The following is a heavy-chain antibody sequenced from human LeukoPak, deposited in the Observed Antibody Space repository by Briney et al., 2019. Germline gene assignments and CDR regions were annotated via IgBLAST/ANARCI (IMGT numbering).Heavy chain of an antibody. J-gene: IGHJ4*02. D-gene: IGHD4-11*01. CDR1: GFTFSSYS. CDR2: ISSSGSST. Sequence: GGSLRLSCAASGFTFSSYSMNWVRQAPGKGLEWVSYISSSGSSTYHADSVKGRFTISRDNAKNSLYLQMNSLRAEDTAVYYCARGSNLFDYWGQGTLVTVSS. V-gene: IGHV3-48*01. CDR3: ARGSNLFDY.